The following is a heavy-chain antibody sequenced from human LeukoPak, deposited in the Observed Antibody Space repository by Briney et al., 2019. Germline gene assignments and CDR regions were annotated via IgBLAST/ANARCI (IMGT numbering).Heavy chain of an antibody. V-gene: IGHV4-39*01. D-gene: IGHD1-26*01. Sequence: PSETLSLTCSVSGGSISSGLYYWSWIRQPPGKGLEWIVSMHYSGSTYYNPSLKSRVTISVDTPKNQYSLRLLSVTAADTSVYYCAKNDRGRPADYWGQGTLVTVSS. J-gene: IGHJ4*02. CDR2: MHYSGST. CDR3: AKNDRGRPADY. CDR1: GGSISSGLYY.